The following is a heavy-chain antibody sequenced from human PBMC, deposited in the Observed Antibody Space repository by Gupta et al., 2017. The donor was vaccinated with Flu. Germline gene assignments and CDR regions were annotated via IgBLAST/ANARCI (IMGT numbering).Heavy chain of an antibody. J-gene: IGHJ4*02. V-gene: IGHV3-73*02. CDR1: GFMFSDST. Sequence: EVQLVESGGGLVQPGGSLKLYCAASGFMFSDSTIHWVRHARGKGLEWVGRIRSKANNYATTYAASVKGRFTISRYDSKNTAYLQMNSLKTEDTAVYYCTRPLVQLGPTTTEDYWGQGTLVTVSS. CDR3: TRPLVQLGPTTTEDY. CDR2: IRSKANNYAT. D-gene: IGHD1-1*01.